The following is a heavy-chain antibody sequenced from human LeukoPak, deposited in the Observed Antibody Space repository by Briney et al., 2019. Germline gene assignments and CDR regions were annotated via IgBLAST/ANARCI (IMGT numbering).Heavy chain of an antibody. CDR1: GYIFTGYY. CDR3: ARPYSSSWYYFDY. Sequence: ASVKVSCKASGYIFTGYYMHWVRQAPGQGLEWMGWINPNSGGTNYAQKFQGRVTMTRDTSISTAYMELSRLRSDDTAVYYCARPYSSSWYYFDYWGQGTLVTVSS. V-gene: IGHV1-2*02. D-gene: IGHD6-13*01. J-gene: IGHJ4*02. CDR2: INPNSGGT.